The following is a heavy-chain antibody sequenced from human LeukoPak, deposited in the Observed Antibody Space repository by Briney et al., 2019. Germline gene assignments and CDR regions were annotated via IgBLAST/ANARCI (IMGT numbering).Heavy chain of an antibody. Sequence: GGSLRLSCAASGFTFSNAWMSWVRQAPGKGLEWVGRIKSKTDGGTTDYAAPVKGRFTISGDDSKNALYLQMNSLKTEDTAVYYCTTATPGLRYFDWPTDYFDYWGQGTLVTVSS. V-gene: IGHV3-15*01. CDR1: GFTFSNAW. CDR3: TTATPGLRYFDWPTDYFDY. J-gene: IGHJ4*02. CDR2: IKSKTDGGTT. D-gene: IGHD3-9*01.